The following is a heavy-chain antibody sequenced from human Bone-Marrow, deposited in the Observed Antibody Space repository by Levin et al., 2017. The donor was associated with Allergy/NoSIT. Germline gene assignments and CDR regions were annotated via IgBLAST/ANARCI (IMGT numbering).Heavy chain of an antibody. CDR3: ARDAPTGALWLGSYYMGPFDH. D-gene: IGHD3-10*01. CDR1: GFTFNTCS. Sequence: AGGSLRLSCSASGFTFNTCSMNWVRQAPGKGLEWVSFISSSSGTTYYVDSVKGRFTISRDNGKNSLYLQMDSLTFADTAIYYCARDAPTGALWLGSYYMGPFDHWGQGALVTVSS. CDR2: ISSSSGTT. V-gene: IGHV3-48*01. J-gene: IGHJ4*03.